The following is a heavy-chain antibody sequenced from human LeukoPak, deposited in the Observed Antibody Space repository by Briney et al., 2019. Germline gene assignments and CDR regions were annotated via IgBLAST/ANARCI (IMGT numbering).Heavy chain of an antibody. Sequence: PGRSLRLSCAASGFTFTNYAMQWVRQAPGKGLEWVAIISFDGTNKDYADYVKGRFTISRDNSENTLFLQMKSLRAEDTAVYYCTRGGYYAFDIWGQGTMVTVSS. CDR1: GFTFTNYA. CDR2: ISFDGTNK. CDR3: TRGGYYAFDI. V-gene: IGHV3-30-3*01. D-gene: IGHD3-22*01. J-gene: IGHJ3*02.